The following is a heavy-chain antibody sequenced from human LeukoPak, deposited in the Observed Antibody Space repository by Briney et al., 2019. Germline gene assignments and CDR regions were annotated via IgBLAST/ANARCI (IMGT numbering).Heavy chain of an antibody. CDR2: IYYSRST. D-gene: IGHD4-17*01. J-gene: IGHJ5*02. CDR3: ARYKQTTVNMSGGFAP. V-gene: IGHV4-59*01. Sequence: SETLSLTCTVSGGSMSNYYWCWIRQPPGNGLGWIGYIYYSRSTYSNTSFQNRGTISVNTSKNQFSLRVTSLSTADTAVYYCARYKQTTVNMSGGFAPWGQGTPVFVSS. CDR1: GGSMSNYY.